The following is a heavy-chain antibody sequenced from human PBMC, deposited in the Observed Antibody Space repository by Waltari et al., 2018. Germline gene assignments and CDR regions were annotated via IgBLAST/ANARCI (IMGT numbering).Heavy chain of an antibody. D-gene: IGHD2-15*01. CDR3: ARVSDIVVVVAAPNAFDI. Sequence: QVQLVQSGAEVKKPGSSVKVSCKASGGTFSSYAISWVRQAPGQGLEWMGGIIHSVGTANYEQKVQGRVTITADKSTSTAYMELSSLRSEDTAVYYCARVSDIVVVVAAPNAFDIWGQGTMVIVSS. V-gene: IGHV1-69*14. J-gene: IGHJ3*02. CDR2: IIHSVGTA. CDR1: GGTFSSYA.